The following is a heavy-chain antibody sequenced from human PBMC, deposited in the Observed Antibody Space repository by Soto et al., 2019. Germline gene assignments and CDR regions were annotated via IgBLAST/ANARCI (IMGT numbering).Heavy chain of an antibody. V-gene: IGHV3-30-3*01. CDR3: AREEEHIVVVTAIPYFDY. J-gene: IGHJ4*02. D-gene: IGHD2-21*02. CDR2: ISYDGSNK. Sequence: QVQLVESGGGVVQPGRSLRLSCAASGFTFSSYAMHWVRQAPGKGLEWVAVISYDGSNKYYADSVKGRFTISRDNSKNTLYLQMNSLRAEDTAVYYCAREEEHIVVVTAIPYFDYWGQGTLVTVSS. CDR1: GFTFSSYA.